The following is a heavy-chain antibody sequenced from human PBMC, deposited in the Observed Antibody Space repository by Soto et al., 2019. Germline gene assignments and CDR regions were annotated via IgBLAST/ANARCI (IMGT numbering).Heavy chain of an antibody. V-gene: IGHV1-69*13. CDR3: ARGSGGSSYYYYGMDV. J-gene: IGHJ6*02. Sequence: GASLKVSCKGSGYTFTSYAMHWVRQAPGQGLEWMGGIIPIFGTANYAQKFQGRVTITADESTSTAYMELSSLRSEDTAVYYCARGSGGSSYYYYGMDVWGQGTTVTVSS. CDR1: GYTFTSYA. D-gene: IGHD2-15*01. CDR2: IIPIFGTA.